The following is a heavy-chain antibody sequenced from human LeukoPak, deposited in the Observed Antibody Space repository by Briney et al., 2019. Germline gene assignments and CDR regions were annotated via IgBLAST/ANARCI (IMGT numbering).Heavy chain of an antibody. CDR1: GFTFSSYW. Sequence: GGSLRLSCAASGFTFSSYWMSWVRQAPGKGLEWVANIKQDGSEKYYVDSVKGRFTISRDNAKNSLYLQMNSLRAEDTAVSYSARGQNFYDSSGPLGYYFDYWGEGTLVTVSS. J-gene: IGHJ4*02. CDR3: ARGQNFYDSSGPLGYYFDY. D-gene: IGHD3-22*01. V-gene: IGHV3-7*01. CDR2: IKQDGSEK.